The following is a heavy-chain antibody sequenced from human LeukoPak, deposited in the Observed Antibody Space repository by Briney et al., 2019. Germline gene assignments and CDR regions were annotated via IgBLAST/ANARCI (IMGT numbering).Heavy chain of an antibody. D-gene: IGHD2-15*01. CDR2: IYYSGST. V-gene: IGHV4-61*01. CDR1: GGSVSSGSYY. Sequence: SETLSLTCTVSGGSVSSGSYYWSWIRQPPGKGLEWIGYIYYSGSTNYNPSLKSRVTISVDTSKDQFSLKLSSVTAADTAVYYCGKEVERHFDLRYWGQGTPVTVSS. CDR3: GKEVERHFDLRY. J-gene: IGHJ4*02.